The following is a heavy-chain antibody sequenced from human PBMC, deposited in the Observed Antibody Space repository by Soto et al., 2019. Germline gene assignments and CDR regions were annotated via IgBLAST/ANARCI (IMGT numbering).Heavy chain of an antibody. Sequence: QVQLVQSGAEVKKPGSSVRVSCKASGGTLRNYGISWVRQAPGQGLEWMGGIIPVFGTANYAQKFQGRVTITADESTSTVYMDVTSLRYEDTSVYYCSRGDATKIVVTTYYGMDVLGQGTTVTVSS. CDR3: SRGDATKIVVTTYYGMDV. V-gene: IGHV1-69*12. J-gene: IGHJ6*02. D-gene: IGHD4-17*01. CDR1: GGTLRNYG. CDR2: IIPVFGTA.